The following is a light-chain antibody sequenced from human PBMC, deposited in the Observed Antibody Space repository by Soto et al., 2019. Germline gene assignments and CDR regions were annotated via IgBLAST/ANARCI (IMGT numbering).Light chain of an antibody. CDR1: QSISSY. V-gene: IGKV1-39*01. J-gene: IGKJ5*01. CDR3: QQSYSTLIT. CDR2: AAS. Sequence: DIQMTQSPSSLSASVGDRVTITCRASQSISSYLNWYQQKPGKAPKLLIYAASSLHSGVPSRFSGSGSGKDFTLTISSLQPEDFATYYCQQSYSTLITFGQGTRLEIK.